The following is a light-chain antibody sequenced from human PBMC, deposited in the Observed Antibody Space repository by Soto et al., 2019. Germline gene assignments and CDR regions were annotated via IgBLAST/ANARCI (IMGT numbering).Light chain of an antibody. J-gene: IGKJ3*01. CDR2: DAS. CDR1: QSVSSY. Sequence: EIVVTQSPATLYLSPGERATLSCRASQSVSSYLAWYQQKPGQAPRLLLYDASNRATGIPARFSGSGSGTDFTLTIISLEPEDFSVYDCQQRSNLPGVGPGTKVDIQ. CDR3: QQRSNLPG. V-gene: IGKV3-11*01.